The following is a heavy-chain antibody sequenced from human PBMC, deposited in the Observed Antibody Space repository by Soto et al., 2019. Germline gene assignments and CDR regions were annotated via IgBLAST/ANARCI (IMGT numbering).Heavy chain of an antibody. J-gene: IGHJ4*02. V-gene: IGHV5-10-1*01. D-gene: IGHD5-18*01. CDR2: IDPSDSYN. CDR3: AADVGGYIYGLGKY. CDR1: GYSFTSYW. Sequence: GESLKISWKGSGYSFTSYWITWVRQMPGKGLEWMGRIDPSDSYNNYSPSFQGHVTISADMSTSTAYMELSGLRSEDTAVYYCAADVGGYIYGLGKYWGQGTLVTVSS.